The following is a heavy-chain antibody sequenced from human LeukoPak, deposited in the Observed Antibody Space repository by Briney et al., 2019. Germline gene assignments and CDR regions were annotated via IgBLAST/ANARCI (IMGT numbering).Heavy chain of an antibody. CDR2: INPSGGST. Sequence: ASVKVSCKASGYPFTRYYMHWVGQAPGQGLEWMGIINPSGGSTSYAQKLQARLTMTRDTSTTTVYMELSSLRSEDTAVYYCARGPPPYGSGTYYLDYWGQGTLVTVSS. J-gene: IGHJ4*02. V-gene: IGHV1-46*01. D-gene: IGHD3-10*01. CDR1: GYPFTRYY. CDR3: ARGPPPYGSGTYYLDY.